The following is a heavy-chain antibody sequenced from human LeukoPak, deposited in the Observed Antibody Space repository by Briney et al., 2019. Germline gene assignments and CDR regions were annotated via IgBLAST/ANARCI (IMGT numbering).Heavy chain of an antibody. Sequence: GGSLRLSCAASGFTFSSYAVSWVRQAPGKGLEWVSAISGSGGNTYYADSVQGRFTVSRDNSKNTLYLQMNSLRAEDTALYYCAKDQGGSGSYYHDYWGQGTLVTVSS. CDR2: ISGSGGNT. CDR3: AKDQGGSGSYYHDY. V-gene: IGHV3-23*01. CDR1: GFTFSSYA. D-gene: IGHD3-10*01. J-gene: IGHJ4*02.